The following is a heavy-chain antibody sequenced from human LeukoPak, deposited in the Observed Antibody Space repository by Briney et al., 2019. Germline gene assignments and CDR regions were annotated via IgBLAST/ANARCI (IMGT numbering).Heavy chain of an antibody. CDR2: IIPGSGT. Sequence: SVKVSCKASGGTFSEFDISWVRQAPGQGLEWMGVIIPGSGTNYVDNLQGRLTITADESTNTAYMELRSLRSDDTAVYYCARNFVGAEVASPMTGYFALWGHGTLVTVSS. CDR3: ARNFVGAEVASPMTGYFAL. D-gene: IGHD5-12*01. V-gene: IGHV1-69*13. CDR1: GGTFSEFD. J-gene: IGHJ2*01.